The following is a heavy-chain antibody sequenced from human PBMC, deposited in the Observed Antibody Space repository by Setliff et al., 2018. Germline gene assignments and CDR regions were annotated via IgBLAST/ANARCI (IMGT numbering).Heavy chain of an antibody. CDR2: ISSGSSTI. V-gene: IGHV3-48*04. CDR1: GFTFSSYS. Sequence: PSETLRLSCVISGFTFSSYSMNWVRQAPGKGLEWVSYISSGSSTIYYADSVKGRFTISRDNAKNSLYLQMNSLRAEDTAMYYCARGNSSGRAGFDYWGQGTLVTVSS. CDR3: ARGNSSGRAGFDY. J-gene: IGHJ4*02. D-gene: IGHD6-19*01.